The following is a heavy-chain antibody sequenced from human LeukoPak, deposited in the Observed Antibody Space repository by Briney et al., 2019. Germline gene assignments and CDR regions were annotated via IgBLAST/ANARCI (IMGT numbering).Heavy chain of an antibody. J-gene: IGHJ4*02. CDR2: VREDGTEK. CDR1: GFTFSSYW. V-gene: IGHV3-7*01. D-gene: IGHD4-17*01. Sequence: GGSLRLSCAASGFTFSSYWMSWVRQAPGKGLEWVAHVREDGTEKYYVDSVKGRFTISRDNAKNSLYLQMNSLRAEDTAVYYCARDGIHYGDYPWGQGTLVTVSS. CDR3: ARDGIHYGDYP.